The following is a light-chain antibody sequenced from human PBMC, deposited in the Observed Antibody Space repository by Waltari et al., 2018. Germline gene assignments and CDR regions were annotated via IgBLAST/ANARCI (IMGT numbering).Light chain of an antibody. CDR2: VNSDGSH. V-gene: IGLV4-69*01. J-gene: IGLJ2*01. Sequence: QLVVTQSPSASASLGASVKLTCSLSSGHSSYTIAWHQKQPEKGHRYVMKVNSDGSHDKGDGIPDRFSGSSSGAERYLTISSLQSEDEADYYCQAWDSVTHVVFGGGTKLTVL. CDR1: SGHSSYT. CDR3: QAWDSVTHVV.